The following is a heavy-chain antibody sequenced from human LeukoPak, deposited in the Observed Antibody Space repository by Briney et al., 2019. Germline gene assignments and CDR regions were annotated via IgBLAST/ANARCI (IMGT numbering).Heavy chain of an antibody. CDR3: ARDRDAAVAGWFDP. J-gene: IGHJ5*02. V-gene: IGHV1-18*01. D-gene: IGHD6-19*01. Sequence: ASVKVSCKASGYTFTSYGISWVRQAPGQGLEWMGWISAYNGNTNYAQKIQGRVTMTTATSTSTAYMELGSLRSDDTAVYYCARDRDAAVAGWFDPWGQGTLVTVSS. CDR1: GYTFTSYG. CDR2: ISAYNGNT.